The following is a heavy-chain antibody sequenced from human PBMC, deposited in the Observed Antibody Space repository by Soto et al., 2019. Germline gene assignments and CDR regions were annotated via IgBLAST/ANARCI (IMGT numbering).Heavy chain of an antibody. V-gene: IGHV4-30-4*01. Sequence: PSETLSLTCTVSGGSVSSGDYYWSWIRQPPGKGLEWIGYIYFSGSTYYNPSLKSRVTISVDTSKNQFSLKLSSVTAADTAVYYCARVGDYYDKRPFDYWGQGTLVTVS. CDR2: IYFSGST. CDR3: ARVGDYYDKRPFDY. D-gene: IGHD3-22*01. J-gene: IGHJ4*02. CDR1: GGSVSSGDYY.